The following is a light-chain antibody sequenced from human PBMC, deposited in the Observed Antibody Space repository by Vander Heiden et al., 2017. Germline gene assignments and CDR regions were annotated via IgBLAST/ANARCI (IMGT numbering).Light chain of an antibody. J-gene: IGKJ1*01. CDR1: HSISSY. V-gene: IGKV1-9*01. CDR3: QQLNTYSVA. CDR2: AAS. Sequence: IQLTQPPASLSASLGGRVNITFLASHSISSYLAWYQQKPGTAPRLLIYAASALQTGVPSRFSGSGSGTDFTLFINNLQPEDVAAYYCQQLNTYSVAFGQGTKVEVK.